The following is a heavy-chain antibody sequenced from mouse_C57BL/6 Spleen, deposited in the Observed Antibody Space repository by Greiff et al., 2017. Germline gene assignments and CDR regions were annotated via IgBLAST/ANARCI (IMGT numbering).Heavy chain of an antibody. J-gene: IGHJ1*03. CDR2: INPNYGTT. D-gene: IGHD1-1*01. Sequence: EVKLQQSGPELVKPGASVKISCKASGYSFTDYNMNWVKQSNGKSLEWIGVINPNYGTTSYNQKFKGKATLTVDQSSSTAYMQLNSLTSEDSAVYYCARYNYYGSSYLWYFDVWGTGTTVTVSS. V-gene: IGHV1-39*01. CDR1: GYSFTDYN. CDR3: ARYNYYGSSYLWYFDV.